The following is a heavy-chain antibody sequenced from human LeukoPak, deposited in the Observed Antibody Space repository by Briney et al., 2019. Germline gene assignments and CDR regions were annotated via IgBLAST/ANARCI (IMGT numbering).Heavy chain of an antibody. Sequence: PSETLSLTCAVYGGSFSGYYWSWIRQPPGKGLEWIGEINHSGSTNYNPSLKSRVTISVDTSKNQFSLKLSSVTAADTAVYYCASLSSGGSWAIDYWGQGTLVTVSS. J-gene: IGHJ4*02. CDR1: GGSFSGYY. CDR3: ASLSSGGSWAIDY. V-gene: IGHV4-34*01. D-gene: IGHD2-15*01. CDR2: INHSGST.